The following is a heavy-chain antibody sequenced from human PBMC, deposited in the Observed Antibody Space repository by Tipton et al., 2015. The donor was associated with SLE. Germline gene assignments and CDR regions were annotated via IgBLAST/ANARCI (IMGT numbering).Heavy chain of an antibody. D-gene: IGHD1-1*01. Sequence: TLSLTCTVSGGSISGTYYWNWIRQSAGKGLEWIGRIHTSGSTNYNPSLKSRVTISLDTSKNLFSLRLTSVPAADTAVYYCTRDNWVFTTTGTMVWGQGTLVTVSS. V-gene: IGHV4-61*02. J-gene: IGHJ4*02. CDR1: GGSISGTYY. CDR3: TRDNWVFTTTGTMV. CDR2: IHTSGST.